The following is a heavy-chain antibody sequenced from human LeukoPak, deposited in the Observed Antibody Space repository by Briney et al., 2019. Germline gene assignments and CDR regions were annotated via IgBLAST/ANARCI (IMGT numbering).Heavy chain of an antibody. V-gene: IGHV4-61*02. J-gene: IGHJ4*02. CDR2: IYTSGST. D-gene: IGHD3-16*01. CDR1: GGSISSGSYY. Sequence: SETLSLTCTVSGGSISSGSYYWSWIRQPAGKGLEWIGRIYTSGSTNYNPSLKSRVAISVDTSKNQFSLKLSSVTAADTAVYYCARHEGEFGVEHWGQGTLVTVSS. CDR3: ARHEGEFGVEH.